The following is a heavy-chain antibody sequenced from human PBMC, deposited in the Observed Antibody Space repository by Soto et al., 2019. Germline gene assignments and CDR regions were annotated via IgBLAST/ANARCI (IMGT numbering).Heavy chain of an antibody. CDR1: GYTFTGYY. J-gene: IGHJ6*02. D-gene: IGHD4-17*01. CDR3: ARDCGAGTTVVPYYYYYGMDV. CDR2: INPNSGGT. Sequence: ASVKVSCKASGYTFTGYYMHWVRQAPGQGLEWMGWINPNSGGTNYAQKFQGWVTMTRDTSISTAYMELSRLRSDDTAVYYCARDCGAGTTVVPYYYYYGMDVWGQGTTVTVSS. V-gene: IGHV1-2*04.